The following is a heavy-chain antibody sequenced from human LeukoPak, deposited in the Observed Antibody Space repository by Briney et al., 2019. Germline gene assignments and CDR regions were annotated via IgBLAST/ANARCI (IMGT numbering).Heavy chain of an antibody. Sequence: GGSLRLSCAASGFTFSGYGMHWVRQAPGMGLQWVAVIWFDGSHKFYVDSVKGRFTISRDNSKNTLYLQMDSLRAEDTAVYYCARDRLPGSSGDYGLGFWGQGSLVTVSS. J-gene: IGHJ4*02. CDR3: ARDRLPGSSGDYGLGF. CDR1: GFTFSGYG. D-gene: IGHD4-17*01. CDR2: IWFDGSHK. V-gene: IGHV3-33*01.